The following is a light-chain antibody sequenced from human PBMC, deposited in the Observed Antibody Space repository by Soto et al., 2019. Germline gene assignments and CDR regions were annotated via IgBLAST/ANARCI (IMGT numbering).Light chain of an antibody. CDR1: QSVSSSY. J-gene: IGKJ2*01. V-gene: IGKV3-20*01. CDR3: QQYGSSLYT. Sequence: EIVLTQSPGTLSLSPGERANLACRASQSVSSSYLAWYQQKPGQAPRLLIYGASSRATGIPDRFSGSGSGTDFTLTISRLEPEDFAVYYCQQYGSSLYTFGQGTNLEIK. CDR2: GAS.